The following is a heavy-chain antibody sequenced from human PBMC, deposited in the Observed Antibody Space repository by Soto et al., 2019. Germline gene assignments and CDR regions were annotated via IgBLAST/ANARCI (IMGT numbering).Heavy chain of an antibody. Sequence: PSETLSLTCTVSGGSISSYYWSWIRQPPGKGLEWIGYIYYSGSTNYNPSLKSRVTISVDTSKNQFSLKLSSVTAADTAVYYCARISTGTTYPEHFDYWGQGTLVTVSS. J-gene: IGHJ4*02. CDR1: GGSISSYY. CDR2: IYYSGST. D-gene: IGHD1-7*01. CDR3: ARISTGTTYPEHFDY. V-gene: IGHV4-59*01.